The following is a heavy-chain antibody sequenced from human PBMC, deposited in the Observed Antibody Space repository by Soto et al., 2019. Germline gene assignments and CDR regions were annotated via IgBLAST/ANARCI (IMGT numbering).Heavy chain of an antibody. Sequence: QVQLVQSGAEVKKPGASVKVSCKASGDTFTDYYIHWVRQAPGPGLEWMGTGNPSGVHTTYAQHRLGSMTMTRDTSTSTLYMELTSLTAEDAAVYDCERGGYVVVVPDALDYWGKGTLVPVSS. CDR3: ERGGYVVVVPDALDY. V-gene: IGHV1-46*01. D-gene: IGHD2-21*02. CDR2: GNPSGVHT. CDR1: GDTFTDYY. J-gene: IGHJ4*02.